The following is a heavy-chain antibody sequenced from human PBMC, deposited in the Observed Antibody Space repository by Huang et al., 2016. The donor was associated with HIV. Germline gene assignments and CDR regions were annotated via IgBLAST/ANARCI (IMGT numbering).Heavy chain of an antibody. CDR3: ARDPKYHRIGYYRQRRGIDI. CDR1: GYTFTSYG. J-gene: IGHJ3*02. Sequence: QIQLMQSGPELKQPGASVKVSCKASGYTFTSYGITWVRQAPGQGPEWMGRIRASSGDTEYAQKFQGRVTLTTDTSTNIAYMELRSLRSDDTAKYYCARDPKYHRIGYYRQRRGIDIWGQGTMVSVSS. CDR2: IRASSGDT. V-gene: IGHV1-18*01. D-gene: IGHD3-22*01.